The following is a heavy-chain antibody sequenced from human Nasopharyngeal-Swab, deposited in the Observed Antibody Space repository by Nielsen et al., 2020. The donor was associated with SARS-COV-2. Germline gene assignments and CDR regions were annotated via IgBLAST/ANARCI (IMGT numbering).Heavy chain of an antibody. CDR2: ISAYNGNT. CDR1: GYTFTSSG. V-gene: IGHV1-18*04. CDR3: ARFPAGGYYDSSGYYYWYFDL. Sequence: ASVKVSCKASGYTFTSSGISWVRQAPGQGLEWMGWISAYNGNTNYAQKLQGRVTMTTDTSTSTAYMELRSLRSDDTAVYYCARFPAGGYYDSSGYYYWYFDLWGRGTLVTVSS. D-gene: IGHD3-22*01. J-gene: IGHJ2*01.